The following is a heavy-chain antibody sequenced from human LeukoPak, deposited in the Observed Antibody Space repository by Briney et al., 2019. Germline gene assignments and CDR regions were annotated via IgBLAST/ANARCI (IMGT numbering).Heavy chain of an antibody. V-gene: IGHV1-2*02. Sequence: ASVKVSCKASGYIFTGYYMHWVRQAPGQGLEWMGWINPNSGDTNYAQKFQGRVTMTRDTSISTAYMELSRLRSDDTAVYYCARDPYSGNYGNYYYYYMDVWGKGTTVTISS. J-gene: IGHJ6*03. D-gene: IGHD1-26*01. CDR3: ARDPYSGNYGNYYYYYMDV. CDR1: GYIFTGYY. CDR2: INPNSGDT.